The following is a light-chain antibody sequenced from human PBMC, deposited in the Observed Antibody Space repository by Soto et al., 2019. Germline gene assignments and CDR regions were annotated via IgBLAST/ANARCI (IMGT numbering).Light chain of an antibody. V-gene: IGKV1-12*01. CDR1: QGLSDS. Sequence: DIQMTQSPFSVSASVGDRVTITCRATQGLSDSLAWYQQKPGKAPKLLISVTSRLQSGVPSRFSGSASGTDFTLTIDRLQPEDLATYYCQQGHNWPLTFGQGTRLEIK. CDR3: QQGHNWPLT. CDR2: VTS. J-gene: IGKJ5*01.